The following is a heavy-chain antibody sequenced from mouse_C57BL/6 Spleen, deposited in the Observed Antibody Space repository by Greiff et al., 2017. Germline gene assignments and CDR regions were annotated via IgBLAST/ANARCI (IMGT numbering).Heavy chain of an antibody. J-gene: IGHJ4*01. Sequence: ESGPGLVKPSQSLSLTCSVTGYSIPSGYYWHWIRQFPGNKLEWMGYISYDGSHNYNPSLKNRISITRDTSKNQFFLKLNSVTTEDTATYYCAREPYYYGSSYYAMDYWGQGTSVTVSS. D-gene: IGHD1-1*01. CDR3: AREPYYYGSSYYAMDY. CDR1: GYSIPSGYY. CDR2: ISYDGSH. V-gene: IGHV3-6*01.